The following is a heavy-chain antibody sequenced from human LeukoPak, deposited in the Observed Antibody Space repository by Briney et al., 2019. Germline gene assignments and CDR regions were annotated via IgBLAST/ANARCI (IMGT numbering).Heavy chain of an antibody. CDR1: GGSFSGYY. D-gene: IGHD2-2*01. CDR2: INHSGST. CDR3: ARGLVVVVPAATHPSHYDY. J-gene: IGHJ4*02. Sequence: PSETLSLTRAVYGGSFSGYYWSWIRQPPGKGLEWIGEINHSGSTNYNPSLKSRVTISVDTSKNQFSLKLSSVTAADTAVYYCARGLVVVVPAATHPSHYDYWGQGTLVTVSS. V-gene: IGHV4-34*01.